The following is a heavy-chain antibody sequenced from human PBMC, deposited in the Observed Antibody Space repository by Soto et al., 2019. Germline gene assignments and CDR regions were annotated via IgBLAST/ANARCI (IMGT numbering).Heavy chain of an antibody. CDR1: GGSITSSSYY. J-gene: IGHJ5*02. Sequence: SETLSLTCTVSGGSITSSSYYWGWIRQSPGKGLEWIGSIYYSGSAYYNPSLKSRVTISVDTSMNQFSLKLSSVTAADTAVYYCARQGGYSSSSAWFDPWGQGTLVTVSS. CDR3: ARQGGYSSSSAWFDP. V-gene: IGHV4-39*01. D-gene: IGHD6-6*01. CDR2: IYYSGSA.